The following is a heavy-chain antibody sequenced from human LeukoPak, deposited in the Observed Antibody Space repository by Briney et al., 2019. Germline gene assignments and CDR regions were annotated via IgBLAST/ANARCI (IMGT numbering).Heavy chain of an antibody. V-gene: IGHV3-23*01. D-gene: IGHD7-27*01. J-gene: IGHJ4*02. CDR2: IGGRGDST. CDR1: GFTFSTYA. CDR3: AQDLAWGAFDH. Sequence: PGGSLRLSCEASGFTFSTYAMSWVRQVPGKGLEWVSAIGGRGDSTYYADSVKGRFTISRDDSKNTLSLQMNSLRVEDTAVYYCAQDLAWGAFDHWGRGTLVTVSS.